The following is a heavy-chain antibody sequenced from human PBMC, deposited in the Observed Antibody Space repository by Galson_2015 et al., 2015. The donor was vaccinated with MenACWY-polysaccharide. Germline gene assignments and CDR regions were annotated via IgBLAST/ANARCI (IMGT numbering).Heavy chain of an antibody. J-gene: IGHJ6*02. CDR2: ISYDGSNK. Sequence: SLRVSCAASGFTFSSYGMHWVRQAPGKGLEWGAVISYDGSNKYYADSVKGRFTISRDNSKNTLYLQMNSLRAEDTAVYYCATSRGRVRGVIFYYGMDVWGQGTTVTVSS. CDR1: GFTFSSYG. V-gene: IGHV3-30*03. CDR3: ATSRGRVRGVIFYYGMDV. D-gene: IGHD3-10*01.